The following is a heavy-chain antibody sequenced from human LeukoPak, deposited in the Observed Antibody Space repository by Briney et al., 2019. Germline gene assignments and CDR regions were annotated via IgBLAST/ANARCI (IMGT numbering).Heavy chain of an antibody. CDR2: IYTSGST. CDR3: ARAGYCSGGSCYSRGHWFDP. D-gene: IGHD2-15*01. Sequence: SETLSLTCTVSGGSISSYYWSWLRQSAGKGLEWIGRIYTSGSTNYNPSLKSRVTMSVDTSKNQFSLKLSSVTAADTAVYYCARAGYCSGGSCYSRGHWFDPWGQGTLVTVSS. J-gene: IGHJ5*02. CDR1: GGSISSYY. V-gene: IGHV4-4*07.